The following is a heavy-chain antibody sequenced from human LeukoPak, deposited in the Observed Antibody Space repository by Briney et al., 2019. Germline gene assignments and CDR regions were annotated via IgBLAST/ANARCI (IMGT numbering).Heavy chain of an antibody. CDR3: AREPMVRDFNWFDP. CDR1: GYTFTGYY. Sequence: ASVKVSCKASGYTFTGYYIHWVRQAPGQGLVWMGRINPNSGGTNYAQKFQGRVTMTRDTSISTAYMQLSRLTSDDTAVYYCAREPMVRDFNWFDPWGQGTLVTVSS. J-gene: IGHJ5*02. CDR2: INPNSGGT. V-gene: IGHV1-2*06. D-gene: IGHD3-10*01.